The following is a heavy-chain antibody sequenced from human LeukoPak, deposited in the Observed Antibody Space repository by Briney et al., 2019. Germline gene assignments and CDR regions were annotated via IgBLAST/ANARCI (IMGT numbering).Heavy chain of an antibody. CDR1: GGTFSSYA. D-gene: IGHD3-10*01. CDR2: IIPIFGTA. V-gene: IGHV1-69*05. J-gene: IGHJ4*02. Sequence: VASVKVSCKASGGTFSSYAISWVRQAPGQGLEWMGGIIPIFGTANYAQKFQGRVTMTTDTSTRTAYMELRSLRSDDTAVYYCARDLGLYGSGSYLDYWGQGTLVTVSS. CDR3: ARDLGLYGSGSYLDY.